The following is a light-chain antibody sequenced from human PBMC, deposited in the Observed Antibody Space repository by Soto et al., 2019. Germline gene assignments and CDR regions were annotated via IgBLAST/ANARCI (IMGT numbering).Light chain of an antibody. J-gene: IGKJ2*01. CDR2: ATS. CDR3: QQYHASSYT. V-gene: IGKV3-20*01. CDR1: QSIDSRY. Sequence: EIVLTQSPGTLSLSPGERATLSCRASQSIDSRYLAWYQQKPGQAPRLFIYATSSRATGIPDRFSGSGSGTDFTLTISRLEPEDFAVFYCQQYHASSYTFGQGTKLEIK.